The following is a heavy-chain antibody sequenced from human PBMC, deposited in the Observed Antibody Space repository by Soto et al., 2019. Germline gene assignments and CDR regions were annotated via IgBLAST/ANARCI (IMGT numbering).Heavy chain of an antibody. J-gene: IGHJ5*02. V-gene: IGHV3-15*01. CDR1: GFTFSNAW. CDR3: TTDVIVATTTAPLDP. Sequence: GGSLRLSCAASGFTFSNAWMSWVRQAPGKGLEWVGRIKSKTDGGTTDYAAPVKGRFTISRDDSKNTLYLQMSSLKTEDTAVYYCTTDVIVATTTAPLDPWGQGTLVTVSS. D-gene: IGHD5-12*01. CDR2: IKSKTDGGTT.